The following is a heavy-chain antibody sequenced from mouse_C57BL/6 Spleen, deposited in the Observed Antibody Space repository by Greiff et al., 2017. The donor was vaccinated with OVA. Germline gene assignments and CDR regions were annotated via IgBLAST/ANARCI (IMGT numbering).Heavy chain of an antibody. D-gene: IGHD2-1*01. CDR1: GFTFSSYG. Sequence: EVQLVESGGDLVKPGGSLKLSCAASGFTFSSYGMSWVRQTPDKRLEWVATISSGGSYTYYPDSVKGRFTISRDNAKNTLHLQMSSLKSEDTAMYYCARHWDGNGVLDWYFDVWGTGTTVTVSS. J-gene: IGHJ1*03. CDR3: ARHWDGNGVLDWYFDV. V-gene: IGHV5-6*01. CDR2: ISSGGSYT.